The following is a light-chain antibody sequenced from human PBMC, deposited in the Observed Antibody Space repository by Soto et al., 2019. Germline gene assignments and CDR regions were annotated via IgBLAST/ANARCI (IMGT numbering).Light chain of an antibody. CDR2: DAS. Sequence: VMTKFPGTLCVSPVDQATISCRVTQGFSSYLAWYQQKPGQAPRLLIYDASNRATGIPDRFSGSGTGTEFTLTISRLEPEDFAVYYCQQYGSSPLTFGGGTKVDI. CDR1: QGFSSY. V-gene: IGKV3-20*01. CDR3: QQYGSSPLT. J-gene: IGKJ4*01.